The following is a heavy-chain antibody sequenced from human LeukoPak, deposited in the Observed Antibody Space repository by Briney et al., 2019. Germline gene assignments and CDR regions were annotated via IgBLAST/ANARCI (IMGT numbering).Heavy chain of an antibody. V-gene: IGHV3-21*01. D-gene: IGHD3-10*01. CDR3: ARDRILRGSGSFTGDY. CDR2: ISSGSSYI. Sequence: GGSLRLSCAASGFTFSSYSMNWVRQAPGKGLEWVSSISSGSSYIYYADSVKGRFTISRDNAKNSLYLQMNSLRAEDTAVYYCARDRILRGSGSFTGDYWGQGTLVTVSS. J-gene: IGHJ4*02. CDR1: GFTFSSYS.